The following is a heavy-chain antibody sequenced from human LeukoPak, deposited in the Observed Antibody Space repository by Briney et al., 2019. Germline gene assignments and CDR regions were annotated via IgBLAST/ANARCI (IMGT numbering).Heavy chain of an antibody. CDR2: IYYSGST. V-gene: IGHV4-39*07. J-gene: IGHJ5*02. CDR3: ARDRCSSTSCYLSWFDP. D-gene: IGHD2-2*01. Sequence: SETLSLTCTVSGGSISSSSYYWGWIRQPPGKGLEWIGSIYYSGSTYYNPSLKSRVTMSVDTSKNQFSLKLSSVTAADTAVYYCARDRCSSTSCYLSWFDPWGQGTLVTVSS. CDR1: GGSISSSSYY.